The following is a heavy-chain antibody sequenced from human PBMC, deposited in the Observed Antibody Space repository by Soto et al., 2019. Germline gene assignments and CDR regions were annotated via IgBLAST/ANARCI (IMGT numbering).Heavy chain of an antibody. CDR1: GFTFSSYS. D-gene: IGHD3-16*02. CDR2: ISSSSSYI. Sequence: EVQLVESGGGRVKPGGSLRLSCAASGFTFSSYSMNWVRQAPGKGLEWVSSISSSSSYIYYADSVKGRFTISRDNAKNSLYLQMNSLRAEDTAVYYCARDGDYVWGSYRWSDAFDIWGQGTMVTVSS. J-gene: IGHJ3*02. V-gene: IGHV3-21*01. CDR3: ARDGDYVWGSYRWSDAFDI.